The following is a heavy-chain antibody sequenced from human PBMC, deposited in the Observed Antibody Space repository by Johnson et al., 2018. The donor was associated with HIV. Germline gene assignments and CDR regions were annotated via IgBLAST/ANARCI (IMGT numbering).Heavy chain of an antibody. Sequence: VQLVESGGGLVQPGGSLRLSCAASGFAFSSFAVTWVRQAPGKGLEWVSAISGSGGSTYYADSVKGRFTISRDNSKKTLYLQMNSRRAEDTAVYYGAKGLRYFDWLGANDACDIWGQGTMVTVSS. CDR2: ISGSGGST. V-gene: IGHV3-23*04. CDR1: GFAFSSFA. CDR3: AKGLRYFDWLGANDACDI. J-gene: IGHJ3*02. D-gene: IGHD3-9*01.